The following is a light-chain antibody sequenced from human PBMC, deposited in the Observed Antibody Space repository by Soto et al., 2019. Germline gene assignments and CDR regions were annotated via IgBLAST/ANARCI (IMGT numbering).Light chain of an antibody. V-gene: IGKV3-15*01. J-gene: IGKJ1*01. CDR1: ESVRSN. CDR2: GVS. CDR3: QQYVNWPPWT. Sequence: EIVMTQSPDTLSVSPGERATLSCRASESVRSNLAWYQQKPGQAPRLLIYGVSTRATGIPATFSGSGSETEFTLTISNLQSEDFAFYYCQQYVNWPPWTFGQGTKVQIK.